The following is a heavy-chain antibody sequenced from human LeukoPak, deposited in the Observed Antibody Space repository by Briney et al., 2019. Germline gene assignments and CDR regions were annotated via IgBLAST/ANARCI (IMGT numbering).Heavy chain of an antibody. CDR1: GFTFSSYS. CDR2: ISSSSSYI. D-gene: IGHD3-10*01. Sequence: TGGSLRLSCAASGFTFSSYSMNWVRQAPGKGLEWVSSISSSSSYIYYADSVKGRFTISRDNAKNSLYLQMNSLRAEDTAVYYCARGYITMVRGVIIGGFDYWGQGTLVTVSS. CDR3: ARGYITMVRGVIIGGFDY. V-gene: IGHV3-21*01. J-gene: IGHJ4*02.